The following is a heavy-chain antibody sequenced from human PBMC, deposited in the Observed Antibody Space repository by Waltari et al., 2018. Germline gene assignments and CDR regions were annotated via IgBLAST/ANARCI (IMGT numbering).Heavy chain of an antibody. J-gene: IGHJ4*02. Sequence: QLQLQASGPGLVKPSETLSLTCTVSGGSISSSSYYWGWIRQPPGKGLAWIGGLYYSGSTYYNPSLRSRVTIAVDRSRNQFALERSSGTAADTAVYYCASQWCWGQGTLVTVSS. V-gene: IGHV4-39*07. CDR1: GGSISSSSYY. D-gene: IGHD2-15*01. CDR2: LYYSGST. CDR3: ASQWC.